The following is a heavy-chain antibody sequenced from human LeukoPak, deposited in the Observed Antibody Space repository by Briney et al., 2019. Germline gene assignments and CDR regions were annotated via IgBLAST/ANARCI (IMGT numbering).Heavy chain of an antibody. CDR2: INHSGST. CDR3: ARSRKGYGSGSYQANYFDY. Sequence: SETLSLTCAVYGGSFSGYYWSWIRQPPGKGLEWIGGINHSGSTNYNPSLKSRVTISVDTSKNQFSLKLSSVTAADTAVYYCARSRKGYGSGSYQANYFDYWGQGTLVTVSS. CDR1: GGSFSGYY. V-gene: IGHV4-34*01. J-gene: IGHJ4*02. D-gene: IGHD3-10*01.